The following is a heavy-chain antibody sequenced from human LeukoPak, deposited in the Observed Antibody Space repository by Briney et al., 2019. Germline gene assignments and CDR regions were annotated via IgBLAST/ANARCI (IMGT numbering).Heavy chain of an antibody. V-gene: IGHV3-11*03. CDR2: ISSSSSYS. J-gene: IGHJ4*02. Sequence: GGSLRLSCIVSGIPFSDYYMNWIRQAPGKGLEWISYISSSSSYSDYADSVKGRFTISRDNAKSALYLQLNSLRLEDTAVYYCAAGAAADFWGQGTLVTVSS. CDR3: AAGAAADF. CDR1: GIPFSDYY. D-gene: IGHD6-13*01.